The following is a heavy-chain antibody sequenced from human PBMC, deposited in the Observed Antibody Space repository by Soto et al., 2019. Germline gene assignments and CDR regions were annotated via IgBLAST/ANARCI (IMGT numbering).Heavy chain of an antibody. J-gene: IGHJ6*02. V-gene: IGHV3-21*01. CDR2: ISSSSSYI. CDR1: GFTFSSYS. Sequence: EVQLVESGGGLVKPGGSLRLSCAASGFTFSSYSMNWVRQAPGKGLEWVSSISSSSSYIYYADSVKGRFTISRDNAKNSLYLQMNSLRAEDTAVYYCARAYHSSDWYVYGMDVWGQGTTVTVSS. CDR3: ARAYHSSDWYVYGMDV. D-gene: IGHD6-19*01.